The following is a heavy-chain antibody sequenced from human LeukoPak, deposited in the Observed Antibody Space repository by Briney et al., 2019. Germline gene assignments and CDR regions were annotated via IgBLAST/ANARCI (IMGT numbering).Heavy chain of an antibody. Sequence: SETLSLTCTVSGGSISSYYSSWIRQPAGKGLEWIGRIYTSGSTNYNPSLKSRVTMSVDTSKNQFSLKLSSVTAADTAVYYCARDRIAAAALGAFDIWGQGTMVTVSS. CDR1: GGSISSYY. V-gene: IGHV4-4*07. CDR3: ARDRIAAAALGAFDI. D-gene: IGHD6-13*01. J-gene: IGHJ3*02. CDR2: IYTSGST.